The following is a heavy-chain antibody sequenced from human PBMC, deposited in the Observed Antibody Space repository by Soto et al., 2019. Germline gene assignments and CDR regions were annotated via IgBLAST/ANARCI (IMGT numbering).Heavy chain of an antibody. J-gene: IGHJ4*02. CDR2: IKLDGREK. Sequence: PGGSLRLSCSASGFIFRRYWMAWVRQAPGKGLEWVATIKLDGREKNYLDSVQGRFTISRDDAENSMSLQMSSLRGEDTAVYFCVIELGGYGSIDYPGLGPPVTV. CDR1: GFIFRRYW. D-gene: IGHD1-1*01. CDR3: VIELGGYGSIDY. V-gene: IGHV3-7*01.